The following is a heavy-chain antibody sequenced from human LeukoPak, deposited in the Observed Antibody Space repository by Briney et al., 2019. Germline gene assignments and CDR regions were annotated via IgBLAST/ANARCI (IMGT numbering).Heavy chain of an antibody. CDR2: FDPEDGET. CDR3: ATGEHSVVAARYTFDY. Sequence: ASVKVSCKVSGYTLTELSMHWVRQAPGKGLEWMGGFDPEDGETIYAQKFQGRVTMTEDTSTDTAYMELSSLRSEDTAVYYGATGEHSVVAARYTFDYWGQGTLVTVSS. V-gene: IGHV1-24*01. D-gene: IGHD6-6*01. CDR1: GYTLTELS. J-gene: IGHJ4*02.